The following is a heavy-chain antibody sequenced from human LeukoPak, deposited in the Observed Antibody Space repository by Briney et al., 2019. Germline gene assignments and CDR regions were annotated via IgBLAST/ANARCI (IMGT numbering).Heavy chain of an antibody. D-gene: IGHD5-12*01. CDR3: ARDHRYAFDN. V-gene: IGHV3-48*01. Sequence: GGSLRLSCAVSGITLSNYSMNWVRQAPGKGLEWISYIGISSGNTKYADSVKGRFTISRDKARNSLYLQMNSLRVEDTAMYYCARDHRYAFDNWGHGTLVTVSS. CDR1: GITLSNYS. J-gene: IGHJ4*01. CDR2: IGISSGNT.